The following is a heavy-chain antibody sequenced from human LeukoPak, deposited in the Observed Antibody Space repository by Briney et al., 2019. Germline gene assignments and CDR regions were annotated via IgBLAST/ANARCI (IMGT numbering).Heavy chain of an antibody. V-gene: IGHV3-33*01. CDR3: ARDNYCSSTDCYNFDY. J-gene: IGHJ4*02. Sequence: GGSLRLSCAASGFAFSGYGMHWVRQAPGKGLEWVAVIWYDESNKYYEDSVKGRFTISRDTSTNTLYLQMNSLRVDDTAVYYCARDNYCSSTDCYNFDYWGQGTLVTVSS. D-gene: IGHD2-2*02. CDR1: GFAFSGYG. CDR2: IWYDESNK.